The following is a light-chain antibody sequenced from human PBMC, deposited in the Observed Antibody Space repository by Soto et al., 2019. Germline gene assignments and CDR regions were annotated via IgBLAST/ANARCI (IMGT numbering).Light chain of an antibody. V-gene: IGKV3-11*01. Sequence: EIVLTQSPATLSLSPGEGASLSCRASQNISTYLAWYQQRPGQVPRLLIYGVSKRAPAIPPRFSGSGSGTDFTPGVSGMETEDFAIYYCQKRPNPPPWPFGKGT. J-gene: IGKJ2*01. CDR1: QNISTY. CDR3: QKRPNPPPWP. CDR2: GVS.